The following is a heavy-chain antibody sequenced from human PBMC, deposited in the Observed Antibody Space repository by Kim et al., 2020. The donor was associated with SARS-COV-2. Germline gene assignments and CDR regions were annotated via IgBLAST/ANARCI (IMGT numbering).Heavy chain of an antibody. CDR2: LNPNSGAT. CDR3: ARGYSSPYGSLVACDI. D-gene: IGHD5-18*01. J-gene: IGHJ3*02. CDR1: GYVFTDYY. Sequence: ASVKVSCKAYGYVFTDYYIKWIRQAPGQGLEWMGRLNPNSGATDYAHDFQGRVTMTSDASINTAYMELSSLRPDDTAVYYCARGYSSPYGSLVACDIWGQGTMVTVSS. V-gene: IGHV1-2*06.